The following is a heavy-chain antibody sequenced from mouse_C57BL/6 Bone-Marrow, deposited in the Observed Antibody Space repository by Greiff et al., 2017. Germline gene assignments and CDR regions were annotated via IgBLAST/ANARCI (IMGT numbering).Heavy chain of an antibody. J-gene: IGHJ3*01. CDR1: GYTFTSYG. Sequence: VQLQQSGAELARPGASVKLSCKASGYTFTSYGISWVKQRTGQGLEWIGEIYPRSGNTYYNEKFKGKATLTGYKSSSTAYMELRSLTSEDSAVYFCASGGVYYGTPFAYWGQGTLVTVSA. CDR2: IYPRSGNT. CDR3: ASGGVYYGTPFAY. V-gene: IGHV1-81*01. D-gene: IGHD2-1*01.